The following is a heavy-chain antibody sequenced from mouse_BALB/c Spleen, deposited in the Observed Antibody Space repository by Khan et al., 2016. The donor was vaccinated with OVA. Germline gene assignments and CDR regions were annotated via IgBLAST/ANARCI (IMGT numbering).Heavy chain of an antibody. CDR2: FNPNNGGT. CDR1: GFTFTEYT. V-gene: IGHV1-22*01. Sequence: EVQLQQSGPELVKPGASVKISCKTSGFTFTEYTMHWVKQSHGKSLEWIGRFNPNNGGTSYNQQFKGRATLTVDESSSTAYMELRSLTSEDSAVYYWARRDYYAYNWYFDGWGAGTTVTVSS. J-gene: IGHJ1*01. CDR3: ARRDYYAYNWYFDG. D-gene: IGHD1-2*01.